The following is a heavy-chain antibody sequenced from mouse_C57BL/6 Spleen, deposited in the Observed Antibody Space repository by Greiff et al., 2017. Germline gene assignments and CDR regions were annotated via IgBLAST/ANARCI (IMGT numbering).Heavy chain of an antibody. D-gene: IGHD1-1*01. Sequence: EVKVVESGGDLVKPGGSLKLSCAASGFTFSSYGMSWVRQTPDKRLEWVATISSGGSYTYYPDSVKGRFTISRDNAKNTLYLQMSSLKSEDTAMYYCASITTVVAPYAMDYWGQGTSVTVSS. CDR1: GFTFSSYG. CDR3: ASITTVVAPYAMDY. CDR2: ISSGGSYT. V-gene: IGHV5-6*01. J-gene: IGHJ4*01.